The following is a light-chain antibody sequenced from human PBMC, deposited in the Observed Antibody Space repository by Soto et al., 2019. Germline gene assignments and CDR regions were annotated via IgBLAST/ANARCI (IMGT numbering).Light chain of an antibody. CDR2: AAS. J-gene: IGKJ5*01. V-gene: IGKV1-9*01. Sequence: DIQLTQSPSFLSASVGERVTITCRATQGISRYLAWYQQKPGKAPKLLIYAASTLQSGVPSRCSGSGSRKDFPLTIRSMAPEDVTTYYCQQLNSYPFTFGQGTRLEIK. CDR3: QQLNSYPFT. CDR1: QGISRY.